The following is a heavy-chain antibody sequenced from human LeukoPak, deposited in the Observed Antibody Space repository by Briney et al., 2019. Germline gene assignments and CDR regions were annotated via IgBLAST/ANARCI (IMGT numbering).Heavy chain of an antibody. D-gene: IGHD2-2*01. Sequence: SQTLSLTCTVSGDSISSSTYYWGWIRQPPGRGLEWIGNIYHSGSTYYNPSLKSRVTMSVDTSKNQFSLKLSSVTAGDTAVYYCARRCGSTSCFRYWGQGTQVTVAS. CDR2: IYHSGST. J-gene: IGHJ4*02. CDR1: GDSISSSTYY. V-gene: IGHV4-39*01. CDR3: ARRCGSTSCFRY.